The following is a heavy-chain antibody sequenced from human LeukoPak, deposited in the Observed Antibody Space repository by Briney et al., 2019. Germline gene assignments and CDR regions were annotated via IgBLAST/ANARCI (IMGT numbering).Heavy chain of an antibody. CDR3: ARLGDSSSDAFDI. Sequence: GESLKISCRTSGYSFTTYWTGWVRQMPGKGLEWMGVIYPGDSDTRYSPSFQGQVTISADKSLNTAYLQWSSLKASDTAMYYCARLGDSSSDAFDIWGQGTMVTVSS. D-gene: IGHD6-13*01. J-gene: IGHJ3*02. CDR1: GYSFTTYW. CDR2: IYPGDSDT. V-gene: IGHV5-51*01.